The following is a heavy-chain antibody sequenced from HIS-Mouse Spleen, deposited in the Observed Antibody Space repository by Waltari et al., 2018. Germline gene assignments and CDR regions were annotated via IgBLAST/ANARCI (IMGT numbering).Heavy chain of an antibody. CDR2: ISYDGSNK. J-gene: IGHJ4*02. CDR1: GFTFSSYG. V-gene: IGHV3-30*18. Sequence: QVQLVESGGGVVQPGRSLRLSCAASGFTFSSYGMHWVGQAPGKVLEWVAVISYDGSNKYYAESVKGRFTISRDNSKNTLYLQMNSLRAEDTAVYYCAKASSGWLDYWGQGTLVTVSS. CDR3: AKASSGWLDY. D-gene: IGHD6-19*01.